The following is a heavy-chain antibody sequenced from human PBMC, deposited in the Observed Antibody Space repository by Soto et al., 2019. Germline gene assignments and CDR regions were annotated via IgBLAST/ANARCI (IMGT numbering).Heavy chain of an antibody. CDR3: ASSLGYCTNGVCYTPPLYYYMDV. D-gene: IGHD2-8*01. J-gene: IGHJ6*03. CDR1: GGSFSGYY. V-gene: IGHV4-34*01. Sequence: PSETLSLTCAVYGGSFSGYYWSWIRQPPGKGLEWIGEINHSGSTNYNPSLKSRVTISVDTSKNQFSRKLSSVTAADTAVYYCASSLGYCTNGVCYTPPLYYYMDVWGKGTTVTVSS. CDR2: INHSGST.